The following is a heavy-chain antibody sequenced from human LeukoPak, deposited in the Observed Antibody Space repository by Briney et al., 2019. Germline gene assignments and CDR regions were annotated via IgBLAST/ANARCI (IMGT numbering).Heavy chain of an antibody. CDR3: ARYSSSVGWFDP. D-gene: IGHD6-6*01. Sequence: SETLSLTCTVSGGSISSSSYYWGWIRQPPGKGLEWIGSIYYSGSTYYNPSLNSRVTISVDTSKNQFSLKLSSVTAADTAVYYCARYSSSVGWFDPWGQGTLVTVSS. CDR1: GGSISSSSYY. V-gene: IGHV4-39*01. CDR2: IYYSGST. J-gene: IGHJ5*02.